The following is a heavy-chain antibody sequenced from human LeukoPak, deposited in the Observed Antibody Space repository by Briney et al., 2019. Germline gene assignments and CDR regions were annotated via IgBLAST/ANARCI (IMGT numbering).Heavy chain of an antibody. CDR2: IYYSGST. V-gene: IGHV4-59*01. CDR3: ARGGYRYYYYMDV. CDR1: GGSISSYY. Sequence: PSETLSLTCAVYGGSISSYYWSWIRQPPGKGLEWIGYIYYSGSTNYNPSLKSRVTISVDTSKNQFSLKLSSVTAADTAVYYCARGGYRYYYYMDVWGKGTTVTVSS. D-gene: IGHD1-1*01. J-gene: IGHJ6*03.